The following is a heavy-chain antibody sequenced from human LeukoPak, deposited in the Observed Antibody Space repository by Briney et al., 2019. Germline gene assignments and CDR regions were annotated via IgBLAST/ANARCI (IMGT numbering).Heavy chain of an antibody. D-gene: IGHD5-18*01. CDR1: GGSFSGYY. CDR2: INHSGST. V-gene: IGHV4-34*01. J-gene: IGHJ4*02. Sequence: PSETLSLTCAGYGGSFSGYYWSWIRQPPGKGLEWIGEINHSGSTNYNPSLKSRVTISVDTSKNQFSLKLSSVTAADTAVYYCARRGYSYGFDYWGQGTLVTVSS. CDR3: ARRGYSYGFDY.